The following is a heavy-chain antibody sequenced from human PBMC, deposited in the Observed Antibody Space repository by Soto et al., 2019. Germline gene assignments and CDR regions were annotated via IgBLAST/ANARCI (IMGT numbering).Heavy chain of an antibody. V-gene: IGHV1-69*09. Sequence: QVQLLQSGTEVKRPGSSVKVSCRASGVSFNSYGFAWVRQAPGRGLEWVGKINPASQLRNYQQSLQGRVTISADTSSKTAYMELGGVTSEDTAVYYCARMKLARLDHWGQGTLVTVSS. CDR2: INPASQLR. J-gene: IGHJ4*02. CDR3: ARMKLARLDH. CDR1: GVSFNSYG.